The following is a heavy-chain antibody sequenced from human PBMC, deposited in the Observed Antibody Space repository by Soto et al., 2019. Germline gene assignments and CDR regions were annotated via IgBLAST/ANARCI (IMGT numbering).Heavy chain of an antibody. D-gene: IGHD6-19*01. Sequence: PXEALKISCTGSGYSFTSDWIAWVRQMPGKGLEWMGSIYPGDSDATYRPSFRGQVTISADKSINTAYLQWSSLKASDNAMYYCALLRYSSALWNLGGAFDMWGQGTMVTVSS. J-gene: IGHJ3*02. CDR2: IYPGDSDA. CDR1: GYSFTSDW. V-gene: IGHV5-51*01. CDR3: ALLRYSSALWNLGGAFDM.